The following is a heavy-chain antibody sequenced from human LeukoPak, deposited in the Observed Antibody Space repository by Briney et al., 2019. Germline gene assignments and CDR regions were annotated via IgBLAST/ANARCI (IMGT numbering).Heavy chain of an antibody. D-gene: IGHD2-2*01. CDR3: ARLRDIVVVPAAFLDY. J-gene: IGHJ4*02. CDR2: ISAYNGNT. CDR1: GYTFTSYG. V-gene: IGHV1-18*04. Sequence: GASVKVSCKASGYTFTSYGISWVRQAPGQGLEWMGWISAYNGNTNYAQKLQGRVTMTTDTSTSTAYMELRSPRSDDTAVYYCARLRDIVVVPAAFLDYWGQGTLVTVSS.